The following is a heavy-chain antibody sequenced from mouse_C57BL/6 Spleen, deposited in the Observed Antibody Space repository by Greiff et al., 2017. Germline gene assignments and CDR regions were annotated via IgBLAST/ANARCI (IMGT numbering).Heavy chain of an antibody. CDR2: INPNNGGT. CDR3: ARCGSSHWYFDV. V-gene: IGHV1-18*01. Sequence: VQLQQSGPELVKPGASVKIPCKASGYTFTDYNMDWVKQSHGKSLEWIGDINPNNGGTIYNQKFKGKATLTVDKSSSTAYMELRSLTAVDTAVYYCARCGSSHWYFDVWGTGTTVTVSS. CDR1: GYTFTDYN. D-gene: IGHD1-1*01. J-gene: IGHJ1*03.